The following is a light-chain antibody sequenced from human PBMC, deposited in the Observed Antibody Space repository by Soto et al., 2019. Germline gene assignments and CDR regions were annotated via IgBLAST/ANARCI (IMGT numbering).Light chain of an antibody. J-gene: IGKJ5*01. CDR2: AAS. V-gene: IGKV1-39*01. CDR3: QQSYTTPIT. Sequence: DIQMTQSPSSLSASVRDRVIITCRASQTISSHLNWYQQKPGKARNLLVYAASSLQSGVPSRFTGSGSGTDFTLTISSLQPEDFATYFCQQSYTTPITFGQGTRL. CDR1: QTISSH.